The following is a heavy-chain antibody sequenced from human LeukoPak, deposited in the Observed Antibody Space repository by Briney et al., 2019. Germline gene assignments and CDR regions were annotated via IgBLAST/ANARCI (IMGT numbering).Heavy chain of an antibody. J-gene: IGHJ6*03. V-gene: IGHV3-15*01. Sequence: GGSLRLSCAASGFTFSTHSMNWVRQAPGKGLEWVGRIKSKANGGARDYAAPVTGRFTISRDDSENTLYLQMNSLKTEDTGVYYCLLWDYYDMDVWGKGTTVTVSS. D-gene: IGHD3-16*01. CDR2: IKSKANGGAR. CDR1: GFTFSTHS. CDR3: LLWDYYDMDV.